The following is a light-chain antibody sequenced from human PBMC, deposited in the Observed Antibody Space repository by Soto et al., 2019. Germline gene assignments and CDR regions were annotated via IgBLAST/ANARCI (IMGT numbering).Light chain of an antibody. Sequence: DIQMTQSPSSLSASVGDRVTITCQASQDISNYLNWYQQKPGKAPKLLIYDASNLETGVPSRFSGSGSGTEFTFTISSLQPEDIATYYCQQYDKIPPIFTFGPGTKVDIK. CDR2: DAS. V-gene: IGKV1-33*01. CDR1: QDISNY. CDR3: QQYDKIPPIFT. J-gene: IGKJ3*01.